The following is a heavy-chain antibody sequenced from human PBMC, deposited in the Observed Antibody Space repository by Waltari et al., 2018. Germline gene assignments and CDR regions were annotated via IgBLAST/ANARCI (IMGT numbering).Heavy chain of an antibody. CDR3: AREGGYYYGSGSYKTLDY. V-gene: IGHV4-38-2*02. CDR1: GYSISSGYY. Sequence: QVQLQESGPGLVKPSETLSLTCTVSGYSISSGYYWGWIRQPPGKGLEWIGSIYHSGSTYYCPSLNSRVTISVDTSKNQFSLKLSSVTAADTAVYYCAREGGYYYGSGSYKTLDYLGQGTLVTVSS. CDR2: IYHSGST. J-gene: IGHJ4*02. D-gene: IGHD3-10*01.